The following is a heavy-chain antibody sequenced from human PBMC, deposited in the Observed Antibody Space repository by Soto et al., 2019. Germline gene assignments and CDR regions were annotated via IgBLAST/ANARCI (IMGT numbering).Heavy chain of an antibody. CDR2: IYISGST. CDR1: GFTVSGKY. J-gene: IGHJ6*02. V-gene: IGHV3-66*01. CDR3: ARDRRSDCDSDYGIYV. Sequence: EVQLVESGGGLVQPRGSLRLSCAASGFTVSGKYMSWVRQAPGKGVEWVSVIYISGSTDYADSVKGRFAISRDMSKNTLYLQLNSLSDEDTAGYDCARDRRSDCDSDYGIYVWGPFTTVTVSS. D-gene: IGHD2-21*02.